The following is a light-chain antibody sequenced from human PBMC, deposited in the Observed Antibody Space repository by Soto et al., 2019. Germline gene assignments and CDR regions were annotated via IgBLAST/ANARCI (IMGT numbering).Light chain of an antibody. CDR1: QGISSY. J-gene: IGKJ1*01. V-gene: IGKV1D-8*01. Sequence: VIWVTQFPSLLSASSGGRGTISCWMIQGISSYLAWYQQKPGKAPELLIYAASTLQSGVPSRFSGSGSGTDFTLTISCLQSEDFATYYCQQYYSFPWTFGQGTKVDIK. CDR2: AAS. CDR3: QQYYSFPWT.